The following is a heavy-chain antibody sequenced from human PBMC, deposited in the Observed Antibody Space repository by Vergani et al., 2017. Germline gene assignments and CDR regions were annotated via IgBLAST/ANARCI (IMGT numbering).Heavy chain of an antibody. Sequence: QLVESGGGWVQPGGSLRLSCVVSGFDFSSYIMNWVRQAPGKGLEWVSFVSTGTKSQSYAESVKGRFTISRDSAKNSLYLQMDSLRAEDTAVYYCARMGGYDEGDACRIGYFDSWGPGILVTVSS. CDR2: VSTGTKSQ. D-gene: IGHD3-22*01. CDR1: GFDFSSYI. V-gene: IGHV3-48*01. J-gene: IGHJ4*02. CDR3: ARMGGYDEGDACRIGYFDS.